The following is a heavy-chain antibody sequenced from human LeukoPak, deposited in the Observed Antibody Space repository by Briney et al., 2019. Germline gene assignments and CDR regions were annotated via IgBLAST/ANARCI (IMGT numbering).Heavy chain of an antibody. D-gene: IGHD1-26*01. CDR3: ARGILGATFNP. CDR1: AGSFSGYY. Sequence: TSENLSLTCSVYAGSFSGYYWSWIRQPPGKGLEWIGEINHSGSTNYNPSLKSRVTISVDTSKNQFSLKLSSVTAADTAVYYCARGILGATFNPGGQGTLVTVSS. CDR2: INHSGST. J-gene: IGHJ4*02. V-gene: IGHV4-34*01.